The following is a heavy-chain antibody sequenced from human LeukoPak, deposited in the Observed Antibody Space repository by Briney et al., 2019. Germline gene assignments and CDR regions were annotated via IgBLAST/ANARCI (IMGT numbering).Heavy chain of an antibody. V-gene: IGHV4-34*01. Sequence: SETLSLTCAVYGGSFSGYYWSWIRQPPGKGLEWIGEINHSGSTNYNPSLKSRVTISVDTSKNQFSLKLSSVTAADTAVYYCARGLKRLVRWGYNWFDPWGQGTLVTVSS. CDR2: INHSGST. J-gene: IGHJ5*02. CDR3: ARGLKRLVRWGYNWFDP. CDR1: GGSFSGYY. D-gene: IGHD3-16*01.